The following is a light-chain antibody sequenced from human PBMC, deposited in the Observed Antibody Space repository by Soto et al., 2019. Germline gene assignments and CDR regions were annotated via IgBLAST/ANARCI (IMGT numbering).Light chain of an antibody. V-gene: IGKV1-39*01. CDR2: AAS. Sequence: DIQLTLSPCSLSASVGDRVTITVRASQIFRSYLNWYHQKTGKAPQVLISAASSLQSGVPSRFSGSGSGTDFTLTISSLQPEDFGTYYCQQSYSTHRTFGQGTNVDIK. CDR3: QQSYSTHRT. J-gene: IGKJ1*01. CDR1: QIFRSY.